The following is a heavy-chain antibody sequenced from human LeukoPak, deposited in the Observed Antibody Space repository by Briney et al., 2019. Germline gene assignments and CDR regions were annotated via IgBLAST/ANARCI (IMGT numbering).Heavy chain of an antibody. CDR2: IYNSGST. V-gene: IGHV4-59*01. CDR3: ARELGSGFDI. J-gene: IGHJ3*02. D-gene: IGHD6-19*01. CDR1: GGSISTYY. Sequence: SETLSLTCTVSGGSISTYYWSWIRQPPGKGLEWIGHIYNSGSTNYSPSLKSRVTISVDTSKNQFSLKLSSVTAADTAVYYCARELGSGFDIWGQGTVVTVSS.